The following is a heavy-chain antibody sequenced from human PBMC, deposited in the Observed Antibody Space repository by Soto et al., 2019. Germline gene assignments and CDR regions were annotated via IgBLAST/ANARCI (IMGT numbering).Heavy chain of an antibody. V-gene: IGHV5-51*01. CDR2: IYPGDSDT. CDR1: GYSVTSYW. D-gene: IGHD6-19*01. Sequence: ESLTSSGKCSGYSVTSYWIAWVRQMPGKGLECMGIIYPGDSDTRYSPSFQGQVTISADKSSAYLQWNSLEASDTAMYYCARWYSSGLYYLDYWGQGTLVTVSS. J-gene: IGHJ4*02. CDR3: ARWYSSGLYYLDY.